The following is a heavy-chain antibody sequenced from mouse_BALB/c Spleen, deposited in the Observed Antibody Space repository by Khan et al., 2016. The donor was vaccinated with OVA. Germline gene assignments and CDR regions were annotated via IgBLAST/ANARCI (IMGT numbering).Heavy chain of an antibody. CDR2: ILPGSGDT. D-gene: IGHD1-1*01. V-gene: IGHV1-9*01. CDR3: ALYGSRGDC. CDR1: GFTFSNYW. Sequence: QVQLKQSGAELMKPGASVKISCKATGFTFSNYWIEWVKQRPGHGLEWIGQILPGSGDTNYNEKFEGKATFTADTSSNTAYMQLSSLTSEDSAVYYCALYGSRGDCWGQGTTLTVSS. J-gene: IGHJ2*01.